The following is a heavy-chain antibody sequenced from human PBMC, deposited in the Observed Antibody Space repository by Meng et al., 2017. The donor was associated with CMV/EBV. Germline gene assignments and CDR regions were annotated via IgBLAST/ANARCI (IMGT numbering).Heavy chain of an antibody. J-gene: IGHJ5*02. D-gene: IGHD4-11*01. Sequence: QVQLVQSGAEVRKPGASVKVSCKASGYTFTGYYMHWVRQAPGQGLEWMGWINPNSGGTNYAQKFQGRVTMTRDTSISTAYMELSRLRSDDTAVYYCARDWAGVTTGGPRPYNWFDPWGQGTLVTVSS. V-gene: IGHV1-2*02. CDR2: INPNSGGT. CDR1: GYTFTGYY. CDR3: ARDWAGVTTGGPRPYNWFDP.